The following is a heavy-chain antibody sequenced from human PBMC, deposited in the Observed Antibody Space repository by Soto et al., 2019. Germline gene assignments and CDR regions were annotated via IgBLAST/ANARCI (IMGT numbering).Heavy chain of an antibody. CDR3: AKRSSSSTFDY. J-gene: IGHJ4*02. D-gene: IGHD6-6*01. CDR1: GFTFSSYA. Sequence: EVQLLESGGGLVQPGASLRLSCAASGFTFSSYAMSWVRQAPGKGLEWVSVISGSDDSTYYADSVKGRFTISRDNSKNTLYLQMNSMRAEDTAVYYCAKRSSSSTFDYWGQGTLLTVSS. CDR2: ISGSDDST. V-gene: IGHV3-23*01.